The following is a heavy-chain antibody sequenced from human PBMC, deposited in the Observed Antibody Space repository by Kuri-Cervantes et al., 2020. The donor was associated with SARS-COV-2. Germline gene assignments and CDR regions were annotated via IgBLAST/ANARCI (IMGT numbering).Heavy chain of an antibody. CDR1: GGSISSSSYY. J-gene: IGHJ6*02. Sequence: GESLKISCTVSGGSISSSSYYWGWIRQPPGKGLEWVSVIYSGGSTYYADSVKGRFTISRDNSKNTLYLQMNSLRAEDTAVYYCARGRVYSYGFGYGMDVWGQGTTVTVSS. CDR3: ARGRVYSYGFGYGMDV. V-gene: IGHV3-53*01. CDR2: IYSGGST. D-gene: IGHD5-18*01.